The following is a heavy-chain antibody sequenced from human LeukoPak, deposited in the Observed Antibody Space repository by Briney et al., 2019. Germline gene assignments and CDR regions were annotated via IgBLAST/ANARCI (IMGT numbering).Heavy chain of an antibody. J-gene: IGHJ4*02. D-gene: IGHD3-3*01. CDR3: ARYYDFWRGGYFDY. CDR2: IYHSGST. V-gene: IGHV4-30-2*01. CDR1: GGSISSGGYS. Sequence: SETLSLTCAVSGGSISSGGYSWSWIRQPPGKGLEWIGYIYHSGSTYYNPSLKSRVTISVGRSKNQFSLKLSSVTAADTAVYYCARYYDFWRGGYFDYWGQGTLVTVSS.